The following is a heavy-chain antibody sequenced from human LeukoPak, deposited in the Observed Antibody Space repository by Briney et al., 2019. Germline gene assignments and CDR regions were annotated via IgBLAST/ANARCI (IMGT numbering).Heavy chain of an antibody. J-gene: IGHJ4*02. CDR1: GYTFTGYY. Sequence: GASVKVSCKASGYTFTGYYMLWVRQAPGQGLEWMAIFDPSGSSTSYAQKFQGRVTMTRDTSTSTVYMELSSLKSEDTAMYYCARGGFAYCGGACYLHYFDYWGQGNLVPVSS. V-gene: IGHV1-46*01. CDR2: FDPSGSST. D-gene: IGHD2-21*02. CDR3: ARGGFAYCGGACYLHYFDY.